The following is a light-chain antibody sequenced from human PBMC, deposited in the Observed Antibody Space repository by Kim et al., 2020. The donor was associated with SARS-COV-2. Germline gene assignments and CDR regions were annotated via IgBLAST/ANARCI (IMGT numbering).Light chain of an antibody. Sequence: EIVLTQSPGTLSLSPGERATLSCRASQSVSSSYLAWYQQKPGQAPSLLIYGASNRAAGIPDRFSGSGSGTDFTLTISRLEPEDFAVYYCQQYGTSPRTFGGGTKVDIK. CDR2: GAS. V-gene: IGKV3-20*01. J-gene: IGKJ4*01. CDR1: QSVSSSY. CDR3: QQYGTSPRT.